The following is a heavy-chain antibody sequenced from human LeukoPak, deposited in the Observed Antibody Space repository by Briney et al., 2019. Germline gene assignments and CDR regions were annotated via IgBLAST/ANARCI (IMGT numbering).Heavy chain of an antibody. CDR1: GDSISRFY. CDR3: ARLRGVPYDAFDI. CDR2: YTGDT. Sequence: NPSETLSLTCSVSGDSISRFYWSWVRQPPGKGLEWIGYTGDTNYNPSLKSRVTISLDASKSQFSLKLSSVTAADTAMYYCARLRGVPYDAFDIWGQGTMVTVSS. J-gene: IGHJ3*02. D-gene: IGHD3-10*01. V-gene: IGHV4-59*01.